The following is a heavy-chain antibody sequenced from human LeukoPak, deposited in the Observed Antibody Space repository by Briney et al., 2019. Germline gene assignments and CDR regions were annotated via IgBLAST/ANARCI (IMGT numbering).Heavy chain of an antibody. J-gene: IGHJ5*02. CDR2: INPNSGGT. Sequence: ASVKVCCKAAGYTFTGCYMHWVRQAPGQGLERMGWINPNSGGTNYAKKFQGRVTMTRDTSISTAYMELSRLRSDDTAVYYCARGWDDYSNYVWFDPWGQGTLVTVSS. V-gene: IGHV1-2*02. CDR1: GYTFTGCY. D-gene: IGHD4-11*01. CDR3: ARGWDDYSNYVWFDP.